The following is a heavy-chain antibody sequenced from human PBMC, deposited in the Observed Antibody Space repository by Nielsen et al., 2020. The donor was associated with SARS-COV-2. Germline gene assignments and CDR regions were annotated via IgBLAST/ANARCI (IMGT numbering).Heavy chain of an antibody. CDR1: GYSISSGYY. CDR3: ARVSGLDFWSGYYPAADYYYYMDV. Sequence: SETLSLTCTVSGYSISSGYYWGWIRQPPGKGLEWIGSIYHSGSTYYNPSLKSRVTISVDTSKNQFSLKLSSVTAADTAVYYCARVSGLDFWSGYYPAADYYYYMDVWGKGTTVTVSS. CDR2: IYHSGST. V-gene: IGHV4-38-2*02. J-gene: IGHJ6*03. D-gene: IGHD3-3*01.